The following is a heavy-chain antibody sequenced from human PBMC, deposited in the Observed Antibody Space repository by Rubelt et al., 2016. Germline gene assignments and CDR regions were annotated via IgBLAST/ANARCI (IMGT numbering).Heavy chain of an antibody. CDR3: AAGVDYYFDY. V-gene: IGHV1-3*01. J-gene: IGHJ4*02. CDR1: GYTFTRYA. CDR2: INAGNGNT. Sequence: QVQLVQSGAEVKKPGAPVKVSCKASGYTFTRYAMHWVRQAPGQRLEWMGWINAGNGNTKYSQTFQGRVTMTRDTSASTAYMELSSLRSEDTAVYYCAAGVDYYFDYWGQGTLVTVSS. D-gene: IGHD2-8*01.